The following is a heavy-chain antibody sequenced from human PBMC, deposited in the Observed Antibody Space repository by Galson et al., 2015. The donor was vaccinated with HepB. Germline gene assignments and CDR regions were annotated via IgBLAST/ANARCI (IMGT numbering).Heavy chain of an antibody. D-gene: IGHD1-1*01. CDR3: VRETAWRFDR. J-gene: IGHJ5*02. V-gene: IGHV3-11*01. CDR1: GFTFSYSC. CDR2: ISPDSDNI. Sequence: SLRLSCAASGFTFSYSCMSWIRQAPGQGLQWVSYISPDSDNIHYADSVKGRFTISRDNAKNSLYLQMSSLSVDDTAVYYCVRETAWRFDRWGQGILVTVSS.